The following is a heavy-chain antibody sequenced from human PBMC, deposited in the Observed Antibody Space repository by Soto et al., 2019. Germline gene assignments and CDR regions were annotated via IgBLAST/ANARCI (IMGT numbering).Heavy chain of an antibody. D-gene: IGHD1-26*01. CDR3: ARGLVGSTTAFES. J-gene: IGHJ4*02. CDR2: IYTPVST. V-gene: IGHV3-53*01. Sequence: WGSRRLSCAASGFTVSRSYMSWVRQAPGKGLEWVSTIYTPVSTYYADSVKGRFTISRDNSKNTLYLQMNGLRAEDTAVYYCARGLVGSTTAFESWGQGTLVTVSS. CDR1: GFTVSRSY.